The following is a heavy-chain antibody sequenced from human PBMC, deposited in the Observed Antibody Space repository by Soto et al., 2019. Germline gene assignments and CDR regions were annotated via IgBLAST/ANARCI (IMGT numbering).Heavy chain of an antibody. J-gene: IGHJ5*02. V-gene: IGHV4-31*03. CDR2: TYSSGST. D-gene: IGHD3-3*01. CDR3: ARKNTMFAATYWFDP. Sequence: SETLSLTCTVSGGSITSGGNYWSWIRQHPGKGLEWIGDTYSSGSTFYNPSLRSRVTISIDTSKNQFSLRLSSVTAADTAVYYCARKNTMFAATYWFDPWGQGTLVTVSS. CDR1: GGSITSGGNY.